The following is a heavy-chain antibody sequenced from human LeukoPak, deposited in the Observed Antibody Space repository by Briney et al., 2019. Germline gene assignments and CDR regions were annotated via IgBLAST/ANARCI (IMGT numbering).Heavy chain of an antibody. V-gene: IGHV3-30*02. Sequence: PGGSLRLSCAASGFTFSSYGMHWVRQAPGKGLEWVAFIHYDGSKKYYADSVKGRFTISRDNSKNTLYLQMNSLRVEDTAVYFCARDSTGWQADSFDVWGQGTMVTVSS. CDR2: IHYDGSKK. J-gene: IGHJ3*01. D-gene: IGHD2-8*02. CDR3: ARDSTGWQADSFDV. CDR1: GFTFSSYG.